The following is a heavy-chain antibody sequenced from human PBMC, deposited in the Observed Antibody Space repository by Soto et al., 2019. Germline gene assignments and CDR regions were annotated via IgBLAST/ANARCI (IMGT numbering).Heavy chain of an antibody. V-gene: IGHV3-23*01. D-gene: IGHD7-27*01. J-gene: IGHJ4*02. Sequence: GVLRLSCAASGFTFTIFAMSWVRQSPGKGLEWVSTISGSGGSTYYADAVKGRFTISRDNSMGTLYLQMKSLRVEDTAIYYCAKEVSLGSTVDLGYWGQGTLVTVSS. CDR1: GFTFTIFA. CDR3: AKEVSLGSTVDLGY. CDR2: ISGSGGST.